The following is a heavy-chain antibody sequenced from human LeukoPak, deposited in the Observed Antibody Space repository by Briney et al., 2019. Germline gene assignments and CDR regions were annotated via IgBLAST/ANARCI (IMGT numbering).Heavy chain of an antibody. D-gene: IGHD1-26*01. CDR2: IIPIFGTA. Sequence: GASVKVSCKASGGTFSTYAISWVRQAPGQGLEWMGGIIPIFGTANYAQKFQGRVTITADKSTSTAYMELKSLRSDDTAVYYCARDHGSPAPWYYYMDVWGKGTTVTVSS. V-gene: IGHV1-69*06. CDR1: GGTFSTYA. J-gene: IGHJ6*03. CDR3: ARDHGSPAPWYYYMDV.